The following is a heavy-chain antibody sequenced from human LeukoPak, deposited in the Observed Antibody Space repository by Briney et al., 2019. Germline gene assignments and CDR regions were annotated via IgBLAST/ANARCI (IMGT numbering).Heavy chain of an antibody. CDR2: INPSGGST. CDR1: GYTFTSYY. CDR3: ARDSKLFGGFDY. J-gene: IGHJ4*02. V-gene: IGHV1-46*01. Sequence: ASVKVSCKASGYTFTSYYMHWVRQAPGQGLEWMGIINPSGGSTSYAQKFQGRVTMTRDTSTSTVYMELSSLRSKDTAVYYCARDSKLFGGFDYWGQGTLVTVSS. D-gene: IGHD3-3*01.